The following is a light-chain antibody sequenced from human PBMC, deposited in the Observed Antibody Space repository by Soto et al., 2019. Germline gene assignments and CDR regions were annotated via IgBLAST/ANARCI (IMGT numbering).Light chain of an antibody. CDR3: QQYHTDWT. CDR2: AAS. J-gene: IGKJ1*01. CDR1: ESIDNW. Sequence: DIRMTQSPSTLSASVGDTVTITCRASESIDNWLAWYQQKPGKAPKLLIFAASTLIRGVPSRFSGRGSGTEFTLTISSLQVDDYATFYCQQYHTDWTFGQGTKVEIK. V-gene: IGKV1-5*01.